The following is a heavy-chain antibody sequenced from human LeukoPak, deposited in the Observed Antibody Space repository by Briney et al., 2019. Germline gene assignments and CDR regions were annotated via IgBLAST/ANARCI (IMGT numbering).Heavy chain of an antibody. CDR1: GGSFSGYY. J-gene: IGHJ4*02. CDR3: AGGDMTTVTPFDY. Sequence: SETLSLTCAVYGGSFSGYYWSWIRQPPGKGLEWIGEINHSGSTNYNPSLKSRVTISVDTSKNQFSLKLSSVTAADTAVYYCAGGDMTTVTPFDYWGQGTLVTVSS. V-gene: IGHV4-34*01. D-gene: IGHD4-17*01. CDR2: INHSGST.